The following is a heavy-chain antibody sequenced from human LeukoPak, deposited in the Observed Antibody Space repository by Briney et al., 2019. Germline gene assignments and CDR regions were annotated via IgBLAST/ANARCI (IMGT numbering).Heavy chain of an antibody. J-gene: IGHJ4*02. CDR3: ARLRRDGYNSGSIDH. CDR2: IYYSGST. CDR1: GGSISSYY. V-gene: IGHV4-59*01. D-gene: IGHD5-24*01. Sequence: SETLSLTCTVSGGSISSYYWSWIRQPPGKGLEWIGYIYYSGSTNYNPSLKSRVTISVDTSKNQFSLKLSSMTAADTAVYYCARLRRDGYNSGSIDHWGQGTLVTVSS.